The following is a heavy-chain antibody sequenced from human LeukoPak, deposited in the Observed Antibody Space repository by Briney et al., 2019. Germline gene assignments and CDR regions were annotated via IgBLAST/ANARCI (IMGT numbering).Heavy chain of an antibody. CDR3: ARGGY. CDR2: IKQDGSEK. V-gene: IGHV3-7*01. Sequence: PGGSLRLSCAASGFTVSSNYMSWVRQAPGKGLEWVANIKQDGSEKYYVDSVKGRFTISRDNAKNSLYLQMNSLRAEDTAVYYCARGGYWGQGTLVTVSS. J-gene: IGHJ4*02. CDR1: GFTVSSNY.